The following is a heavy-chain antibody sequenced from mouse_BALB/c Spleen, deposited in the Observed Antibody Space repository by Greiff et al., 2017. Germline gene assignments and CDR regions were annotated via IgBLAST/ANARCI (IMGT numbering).Heavy chain of an antibody. V-gene: IGHV3-2*02. CDR1: GYSITSDYA. CDR2: ISYSGST. D-gene: IGHD1-1*01. CDR3: ARDGNYGSPFAY. Sequence: EVMLVESGPGLVKPSQSLSLTCTVTGYSITSDYAWNWIRQFPGNKLEWMGYISYSGSTSYNPSLKSRISITRDTSKNQFFLQLNSVTTEDTATYYCARDGNYGSPFAYWGQGTLVTVSA. J-gene: IGHJ3*01.